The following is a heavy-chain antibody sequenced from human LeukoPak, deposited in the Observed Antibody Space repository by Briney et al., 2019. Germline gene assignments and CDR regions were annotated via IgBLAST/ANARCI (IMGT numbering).Heavy chain of an antibody. D-gene: IGHD2-15*01. CDR3: ARLGYCSGGSCSVYYYYYGMDV. V-gene: IGHV4-34*01. CDR1: GGSFSGSY. CDR2: INHSGST. J-gene: IGHJ6*04. Sequence: SETLSLTCAVYGGSFSGSYWSGIRQPPGKGLEWIGEINHSGSTNYNPSLKSRVTISVDTSKNQFSLKLSSVTAADTAVYYCARLGYCSGGSCSVYYYYYGMDVWGKGTTVTVSS.